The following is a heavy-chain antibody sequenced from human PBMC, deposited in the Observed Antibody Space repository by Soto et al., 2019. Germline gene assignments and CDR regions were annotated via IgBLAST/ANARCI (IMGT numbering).Heavy chain of an antibody. Sequence: GALVKVSCKASGYTFTGYYMHWVRQAPGQGLEWMGWINPNSGGTNYAQKFQGWVTMTRDTSISTAYMELSRLRSDDTAVYYCARVFSDSSNFFDPWGQGTLVTVSS. J-gene: IGHJ5*02. V-gene: IGHV1-2*04. D-gene: IGHD6-13*01. CDR1: GYTFTGYY. CDR2: INPNSGGT. CDR3: ARVFSDSSNFFDP.